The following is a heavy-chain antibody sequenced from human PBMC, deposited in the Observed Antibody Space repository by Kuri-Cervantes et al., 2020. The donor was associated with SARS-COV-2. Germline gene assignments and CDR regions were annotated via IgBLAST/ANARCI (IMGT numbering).Heavy chain of an antibody. CDR3: ARIASSLGTDF. CDR2: IVPIIGPV. D-gene: IGHD1-1*01. Sequence: SVKVSCKASGGTFRSYAISWVRQAPGQGLEWVGRIVPIIGPVHYAQRFQGRLTITADESTSTTYMGLSSLRYEDTAVYYCARIASSLGTDFWGQGSLVTVSS. V-gene: IGHV1-69*11. J-gene: IGHJ4*02. CDR1: GGTFRSYA.